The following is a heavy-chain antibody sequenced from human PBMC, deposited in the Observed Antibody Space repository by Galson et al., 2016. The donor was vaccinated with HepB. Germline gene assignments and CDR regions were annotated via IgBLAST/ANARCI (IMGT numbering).Heavy chain of an antibody. V-gene: IGHV4-31*03. D-gene: IGHD6-6*01. Sequence: TLSLTCTVSGGSISSSAYFWSWIRQHPGKGLEWIGYIYYSGSTYTNPSLKSRLTISVDTSKNQFSLRLTSVTAADTAVYYCARSPKGRGIASRPATRSYYFDYWGRGSLVTVSS. CDR1: GGSISSSAYF. J-gene: IGHJ4*01. CDR3: ARSPKGRGIASRPATRSYYFDY. CDR2: IYYSGST.